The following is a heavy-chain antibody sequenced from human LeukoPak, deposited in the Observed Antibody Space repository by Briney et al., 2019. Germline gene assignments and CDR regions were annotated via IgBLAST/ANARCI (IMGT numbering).Heavy chain of an antibody. J-gene: IGHJ4*02. D-gene: IGHD1-26*01. CDR3: SRESGPFCPFGY. Sequence: PSRTLSLTCGVSGGSISGTNWWSWVRQPPGQGLAWIGEISLAGQTNYNPSLNGRVTMSLDKSSNQLSLHLACVTAADPATYFCSRESGPFCPFGYWGQGTLVIVSS. CDR2: ISLAGQT. V-gene: IGHV4-4*02. CDR1: GGSISGTNW.